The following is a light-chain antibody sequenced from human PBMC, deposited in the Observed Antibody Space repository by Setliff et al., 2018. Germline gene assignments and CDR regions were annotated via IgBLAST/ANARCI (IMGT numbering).Light chain of an antibody. V-gene: IGLV2-14*03. CDR1: SSDVGGYNY. CDR3: SSYAGSSTLYV. Sequence: ALPQPASLSGSPGQSITISCTGTSSDVGGYNYVSWYQQHPGKAPKLMIYDVSNRPSGVSNRFSGSKSANTASLTISGLQAEDEADYYCSSYAGSSTLYVFGTGTKVTVL. J-gene: IGLJ1*01. CDR2: DVS.